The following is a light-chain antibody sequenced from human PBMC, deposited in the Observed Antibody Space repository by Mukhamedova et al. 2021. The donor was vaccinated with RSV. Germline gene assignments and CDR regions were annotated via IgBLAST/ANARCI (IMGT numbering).Light chain of an antibody. Sequence: GASSLQTGVPSRFSGSRSGTDFTLTISSQQPEDFATYFCQQRYSSPPTFGGGTRVEIK. CDR3: QQRYSSPPT. V-gene: IGKV1-39*01. CDR2: GAS. J-gene: IGKJ4*01.